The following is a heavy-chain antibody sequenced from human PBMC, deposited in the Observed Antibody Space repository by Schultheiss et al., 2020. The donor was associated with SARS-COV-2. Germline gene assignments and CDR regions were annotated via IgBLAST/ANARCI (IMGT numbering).Heavy chain of an antibody. Sequence: GGSLRLSCAASGFTFSGSAMHWVRQASGKGLEWVAFIYNDGSNTYYSDSVKGRFTISRDNSKNTLYLQMSSLRAEDTSIYYCARGMTYYYGMDVWGQGTTVTVSS. D-gene: IGHD2-8*01. V-gene: IGHV3-30*04. CDR2: IYNDGSNT. J-gene: IGHJ6*02. CDR3: ARGMTYYYGMDV. CDR1: GFTFSGSA.